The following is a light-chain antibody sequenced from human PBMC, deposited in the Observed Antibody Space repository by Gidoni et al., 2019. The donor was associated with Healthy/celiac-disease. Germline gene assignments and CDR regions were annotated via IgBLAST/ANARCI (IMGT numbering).Light chain of an antibody. V-gene: IGKV4-1*01. CDR1: QSILYSSNNNNY. J-gene: IGKJ5*01. CDR2: WAS. CDR3: QQYYGTPIT. Sequence: DIVMTQSPDSLAVSLGERATINCKSSQSILYSSNNNNYLAWYQQKPGQPPKLLIYWASTRESGVPDRFSDSGSGTDFTLTISSLQAEDVAVYYCQQYYGTPITFGQGTRLEIK.